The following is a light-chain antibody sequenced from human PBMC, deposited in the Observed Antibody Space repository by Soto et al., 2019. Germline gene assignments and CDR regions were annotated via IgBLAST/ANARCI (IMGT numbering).Light chain of an antibody. CDR3: NSYTTSNTDV. Sequence: QSVLTQPAAVSGSPGQSITISCTGTSSDVGSYNYVSWYQQHPGKAPKLMIYDVSNRPSGVSNRFSGSKSGNTASLTISGLQAEDEADYYCNSYTTSNTDVFGTGTKLTVL. CDR1: SSDVGSYNY. V-gene: IGLV2-14*01. CDR2: DVS. J-gene: IGLJ1*01.